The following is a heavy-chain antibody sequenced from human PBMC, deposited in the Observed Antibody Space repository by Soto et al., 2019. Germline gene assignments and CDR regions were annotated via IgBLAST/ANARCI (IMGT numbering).Heavy chain of an antibody. CDR1: GYTFTSYG. CDR3: ATRGRLSYLVHQLPPDS. CDR2: ISAYNGNT. D-gene: IGHD1-26*01. J-gene: IGHJ5*01. Sequence: QVQLVQSGAEVKKPGASVKVSCKASGYTFTSYGISWVRQAPGQGLEWIGWISAYNGNTNYAQKRQGRVTMTTDASTSTAYMGLRSLRSDDTAVYYCATRGRLSYLVHQLPPDSWGQGTLVTVSS. V-gene: IGHV1-18*01.